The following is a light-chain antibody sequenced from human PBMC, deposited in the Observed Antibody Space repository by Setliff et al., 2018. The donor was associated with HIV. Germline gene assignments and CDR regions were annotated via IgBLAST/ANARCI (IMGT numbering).Light chain of an antibody. CDR3: QQYSSYSLT. CDR1: QSISSW. J-gene: IGKJ4*01. Sequence: DIQMTQSPSTLSASVGDRVRITCRASQSISSWLAWYQQKPGKAPNLLIYKASTLESGVPSRFSGSGSGTEFTLTIGSLEPDDFATYYCQQYSSYSLTFGGGTKVDIK. V-gene: IGKV1-5*03. CDR2: KAS.